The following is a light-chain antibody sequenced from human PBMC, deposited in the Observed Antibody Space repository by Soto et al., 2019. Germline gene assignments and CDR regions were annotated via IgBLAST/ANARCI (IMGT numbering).Light chain of an antibody. CDR3: SSYTSSSNYV. CDR1: SSDVGGYNY. V-gene: IGLV2-14*01. J-gene: IGLJ1*01. Sequence: QSALTQPASVSGSPGQSITISCTGTSSDVGGYNYVSWYQQHPGKAPKLMIYDVSNRPSGVSNRFSGSKSGNTASLTISGLQAEDEADYYCSSYTSSSNYVFGPGTSSPS. CDR2: DVS.